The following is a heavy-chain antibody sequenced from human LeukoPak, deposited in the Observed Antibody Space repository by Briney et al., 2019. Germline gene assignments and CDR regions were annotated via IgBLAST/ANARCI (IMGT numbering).Heavy chain of an antibody. V-gene: IGHV3-53*01. J-gene: IGHJ4*02. CDR2: IYSGGST. CDR3: ARSSGSWTEFDY. CDR1: GFTVSSNY. D-gene: IGHD1-26*01. Sequence: GGSLRLSCAASGFTVSSNYMSWVRQAPGKGLEWVSVIYSGGSTYYADSVKGRFTISRDNSKNTLYLQMNSLRAEDTAVYYCARSSGSWTEFDYRGQGTLVTVSS.